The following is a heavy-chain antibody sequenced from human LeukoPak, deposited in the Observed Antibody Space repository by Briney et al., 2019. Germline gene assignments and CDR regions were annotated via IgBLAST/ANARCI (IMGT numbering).Heavy chain of an antibody. D-gene: IGHD3-22*01. Sequence: GGSLLLSCAGSGLTFSNAWMSWVRQAPGKGLEWVGRMKSKPAGGTTDYAAPVRGRFIMSRDDSKSTLYLQMNSLKAEDTAIYYCTTDSRHYYDSSGYYYYWGQGTRVTGSP. V-gene: IGHV3-15*01. CDR1: GLTFSNAW. CDR2: MKSKPAGGTT. J-gene: IGHJ4*02. CDR3: TTDSRHYYDSSGYYYY.